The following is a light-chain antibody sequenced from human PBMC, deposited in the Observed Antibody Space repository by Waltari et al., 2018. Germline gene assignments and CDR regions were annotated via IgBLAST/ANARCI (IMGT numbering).Light chain of an antibody. V-gene: IGKV3-15*01. CDR3: QQYNSWPPRYT. Sequence: EIVLTQSPATLSVSPGERATRSCRASQCVSSNLAWYQPKPGQPPRLLIYGASPRATGIPARFSGSGSGTEFTLTISSLQSEDFAVYYCQQYNSWPPRYTFGQGTNLESK. J-gene: IGKJ2*01. CDR1: QCVSSN. CDR2: GAS.